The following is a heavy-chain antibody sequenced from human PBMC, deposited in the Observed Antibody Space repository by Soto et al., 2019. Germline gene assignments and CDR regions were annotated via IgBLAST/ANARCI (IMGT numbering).Heavy chain of an antibody. J-gene: IGHJ4*02. D-gene: IGHD2-2*01. Sequence: TGGALRLSFVGSGFAFRNYSMNWVRQAPGKGLEWVSYIRSSGSPTYYAGSVKGRFTISRDNAKKSLYLQMNSLRAEDTAVYYCARMTSSLSPGRWGQGTLVTVSS. V-gene: IGHV3-48*01. CDR2: IRSSGSPT. CDR1: GFAFRNYS. CDR3: ARMTSSLSPGR.